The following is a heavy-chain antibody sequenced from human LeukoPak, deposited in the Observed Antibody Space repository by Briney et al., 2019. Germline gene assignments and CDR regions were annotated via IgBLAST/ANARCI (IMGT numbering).Heavy chain of an antibody. J-gene: IGHJ4*02. CDR2: ISWNSGSI. V-gene: IGHV3-9*01. D-gene: IGHD5-12*01. CDR1: GFTFDDYA. CDR3: AARRFGYSGYVDY. Sequence: PGGSLRLSCAASGFTFDDYAMHWVRQAPGKGLEWVSGISWNSGSIGYADSVKGRFTISIDNAKNSLYLQMNSLRAEDTALYYCAARRFGYSGYVDYWGQGTLVTVSS.